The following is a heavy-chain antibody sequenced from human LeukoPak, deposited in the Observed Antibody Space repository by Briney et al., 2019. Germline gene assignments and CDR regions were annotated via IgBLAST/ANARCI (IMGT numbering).Heavy chain of an antibody. CDR2: ISWNSGSI. V-gene: IGHV3-9*01. CDR1: GFTFDDYA. D-gene: IGHD4-17*01. CDR3: AKGLYGDYPAGTDY. J-gene: IGHJ4*02. Sequence: GGSLRLSCAASGFTFDDYAMHWVRQAPGKGLEWVSGISWNSGSIGYADSAKGRFTISRDNAKNSLYLQMNSLRAEDTALYYCAKGLYGDYPAGTDYWGQGTLVTVSS.